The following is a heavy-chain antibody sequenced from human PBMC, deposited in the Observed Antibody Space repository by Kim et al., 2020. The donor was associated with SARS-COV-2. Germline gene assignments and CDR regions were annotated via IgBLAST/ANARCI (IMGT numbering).Heavy chain of an antibody. Sequence: GGSLRLSCAASGFTFSSYGMHWVRQAPGKGLEWVAVIWYDGSNKYYADSVKGRFTISRDNSKNTLYLQMNSLRGEDTAMYYCAKFTSSRYGDYYYYGMDVWGQGTTVTVSS. CDR3: AKFTSSRYGDYYYYGMDV. D-gene: IGHD6-13*01. CDR1: GFTFSSYG. CDR2: IWYDGSNK. V-gene: IGHV3-33*06. J-gene: IGHJ6*02.